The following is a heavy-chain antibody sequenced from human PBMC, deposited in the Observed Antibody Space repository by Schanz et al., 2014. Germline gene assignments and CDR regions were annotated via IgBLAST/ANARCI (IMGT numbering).Heavy chain of an antibody. CDR2: ISNDGSIK. V-gene: IGHV3-30-3*01. CDR1: GFTFSSYA. J-gene: IGHJ4*01. Sequence: GQLLESGGGLIQPGGSLRLSCAASGFTFSSYAMSWVRQAPGKGLEWVALISNDGSIKYYADSVEGRFTISRDNSRNTLYLQMNSLRAEDTAVYYCAREQIMAAAGLVDYWGHGTLVTVSS. CDR3: AREQIMAAAGLVDY. D-gene: IGHD6-13*01.